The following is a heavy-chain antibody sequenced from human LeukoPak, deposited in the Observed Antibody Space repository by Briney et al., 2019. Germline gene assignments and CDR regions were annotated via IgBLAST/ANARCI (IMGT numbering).Heavy chain of an antibody. CDR3: ARELRTPYDILGRGNAFDI. V-gene: IGHV3-66*01. D-gene: IGHD3-9*01. J-gene: IGHJ3*02. CDR1: EFSVGSNY. Sequence: GSLRLSCSASEFSVGSNYMTWVRQAPGKGLEWVSLFYSGGSTYYADWMKGRFTISRDNSKNTLYLQMNSLRDEETAVYYCARELRTPYDILGRGNAFDIWGHGTMVTVSS. CDR2: FYSGGST.